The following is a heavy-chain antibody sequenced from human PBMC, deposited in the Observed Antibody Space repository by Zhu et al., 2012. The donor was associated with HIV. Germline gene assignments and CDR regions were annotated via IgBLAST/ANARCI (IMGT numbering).Heavy chain of an antibody. D-gene: IGHD4-17*01. CDR2: INHSGST. J-gene: IGHJ5*02. V-gene: IGHV4-34*01. CDR3: ARHPDYGDYLNWFRP. Sequence: QVQLQQWGAGLLKPSETLSLTCAVYGGSFSGYYWSWIRQPPGKGLEWIGEINHSGSTNYNPSLKSRATISVDTSKNQFSLKLSSVTAADTAVYYCARHPDYGDYLNWFRPWGQGTLVTVSS. CDR1: GGSFSGYY.